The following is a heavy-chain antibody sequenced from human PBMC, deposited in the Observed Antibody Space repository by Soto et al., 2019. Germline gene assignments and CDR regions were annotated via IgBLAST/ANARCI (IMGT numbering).Heavy chain of an antibody. CDR2: ISYDGSNK. D-gene: IGHD3-22*01. CDR1: GFTFSSYG. CDR3: AKDHHYDRSGYYHRSPAYCFDY. Sequence: QVQLVESGGGVVQPGRSLRLSCAASGFTFSSYGMHWVRQAPGKGLEWVAVISYDGSNKYYADSVKGRFTISRDNSKNTLYLQMNSLRAEDTAVYYCAKDHHYDRSGYYHRSPAYCFDYWGQGTLVTVSS. V-gene: IGHV3-30*18. J-gene: IGHJ4*02.